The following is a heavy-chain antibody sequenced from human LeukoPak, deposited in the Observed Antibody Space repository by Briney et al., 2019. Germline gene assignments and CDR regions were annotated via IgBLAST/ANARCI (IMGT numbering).Heavy chain of an antibody. D-gene: IGHD2-15*01. CDR2: IYYSGST. CDR3: ARGLGSGGSWSYEGYFDL. J-gene: IGHJ2*01. CDR1: GGSISSSSYY. V-gene: IGHV4-39*07. Sequence: PSETLSLTCTVSGGSISSSSYYWGWIRQPPGKGLEWIGSIYYSGSTYYNPSLKSRVTISVDTSKNQFSLKLSSVTAADTAVYYCARGLGSGGSWSYEGYFDLWGRGTLVTVSS.